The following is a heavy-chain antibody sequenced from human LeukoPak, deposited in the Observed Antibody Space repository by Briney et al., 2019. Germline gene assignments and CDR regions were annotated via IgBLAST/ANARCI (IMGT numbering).Heavy chain of an antibody. V-gene: IGHV3-74*03. CDR1: GFIFSGYW. D-gene: IGHD2-21*02. Sequence: PAGSLRLSCAASGFIFSGYWMNWVRQAPGKGLVWVSRINGDGSSTTYADSVKGRFTISRDNAKNTLYLQMNSLRAEDTAVYYCARDPRYCGGDCYTFDYWGQGTLVTVSS. CDR3: ARDPRYCGGDCYTFDY. CDR2: INGDGSST. J-gene: IGHJ4*02.